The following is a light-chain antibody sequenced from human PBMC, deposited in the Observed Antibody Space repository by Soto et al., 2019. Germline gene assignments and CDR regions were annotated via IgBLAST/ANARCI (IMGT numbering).Light chain of an antibody. V-gene: IGKV1-16*01. CDR3: QQYNSYPIT. J-gene: IGKJ5*01. Sequence: DIQMTQSPSSLSASIGDRVTITCQASQNITNNLSWYQQKPGKAPKLLIYAASSLQSGVPSRFSGSGSGTEFTLTISRLQPDDFATYYCQQYNSYPITFGQGTRLEIK. CDR2: AAS. CDR1: QNITNN.